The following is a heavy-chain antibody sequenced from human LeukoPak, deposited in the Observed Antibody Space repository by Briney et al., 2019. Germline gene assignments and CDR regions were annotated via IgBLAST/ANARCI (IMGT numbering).Heavy chain of an antibody. Sequence: GSLRLSCAASGFTFSSYSMNWVRQAPGKGLEWVSSISSSSSYIYYADSVKGRFTISRDNAKNSLYLQMNSLRAEDTAVYYCARGEMTTVTKAGYWGQGTLVTVSS. J-gene: IGHJ4*02. D-gene: IGHD4-17*01. V-gene: IGHV3-21*01. CDR3: ARGEMTTVTKAGY. CDR1: GFTFSSYS. CDR2: ISSSSSYI.